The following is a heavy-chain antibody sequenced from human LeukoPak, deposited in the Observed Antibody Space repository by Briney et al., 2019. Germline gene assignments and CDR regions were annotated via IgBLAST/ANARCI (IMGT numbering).Heavy chain of an antibody. D-gene: IGHD5-24*01. CDR3: ARGNGYNLDI. V-gene: IGHV3-23*01. CDR2: ISGSGDST. J-gene: IGHJ3*02. Sequence: PGGSLRLSCAASGFTFSSYAMSWVRQAPGKGLEWVSVISGSGDSTYYADSVKGRFTISRDNSKNTLYLQMNSLRAEDTAVYYCARGNGYNLDIWGQGTMVTVSS. CDR1: GFTFSSYA.